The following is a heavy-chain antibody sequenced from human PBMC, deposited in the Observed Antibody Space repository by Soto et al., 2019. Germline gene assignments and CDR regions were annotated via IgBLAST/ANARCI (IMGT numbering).Heavy chain of an antibody. V-gene: IGHV4-31*03. D-gene: IGHD3-22*01. CDR1: GGSISSGGYY. Sequence: QVQLQESGPGLVKPSQTLSLTCTVSGGSISSGGYYWSWIRQHPGKGLEWIGYIYYSGSTYYNPSLKSRVTISVDTSKYQFSLKLSSVTAADTAVYYCAIYDSSGSRGFQHGGQGTVVPVSS. CDR2: IYYSGST. J-gene: IGHJ1*01. CDR3: AIYDSSGSRGFQH.